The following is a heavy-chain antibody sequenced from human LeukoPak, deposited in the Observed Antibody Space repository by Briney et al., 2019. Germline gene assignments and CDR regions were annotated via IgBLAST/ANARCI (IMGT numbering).Heavy chain of an antibody. Sequence: GGSLRLSCAASGFTFSSYAMYWVRQAPGKGLEWVAVISDDGSNRYSEDSVKGRCTISRDNSKNTMYLQMNRMRVEDTAVYYCAVAYSTSGYYPVGYWGQGALVTVSS. V-gene: IGHV3-30*03. CDR3: AVAYSTSGYYPVGY. CDR1: GFTFSSYA. CDR2: ISDDGSNR. D-gene: IGHD3-22*01. J-gene: IGHJ4*02.